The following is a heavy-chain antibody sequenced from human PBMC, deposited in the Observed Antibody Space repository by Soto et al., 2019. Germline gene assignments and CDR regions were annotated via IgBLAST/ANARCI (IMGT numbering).Heavy chain of an antibody. CDR3: ARDRMDFWSGRTQTYYFDY. Sequence: QVQLVQSGAEVKKPGSSVKVSCKASGGTFSSYAISWVLQAPGQGREWMGGIIPIFGTANYAQKFQGRVTITADESTSTAYMELSSLRSEDTAVYYCARDRMDFWSGRTQTYYFDYWGQGTLVTVSS. CDR2: IIPIFGTA. V-gene: IGHV1-69*01. CDR1: GGTFSSYA. D-gene: IGHD3-3*01. J-gene: IGHJ4*02.